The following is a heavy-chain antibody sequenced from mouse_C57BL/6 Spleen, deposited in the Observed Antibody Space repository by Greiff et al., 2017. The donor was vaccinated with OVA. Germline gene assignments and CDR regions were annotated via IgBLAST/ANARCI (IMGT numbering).Heavy chain of an antibody. CDR1: GYTFTSYW. V-gene: IGHV1-64*01. D-gene: IGHD1-1*01. CDR2: IHPNSGST. J-gene: IGHJ3*01. Sequence: VQLQQPGAELVKPGASVKLSCKASGYTFTSYWMHWVKQRPGQGLEWIGMIHPNSGSTNYNEKFKSKATLTVDKSSSTAYMQLSSLTSEDSAVYYCARRGDYYGSSTFAYWGQGTLVTDSA. CDR3: ARRGDYYGSSTFAY.